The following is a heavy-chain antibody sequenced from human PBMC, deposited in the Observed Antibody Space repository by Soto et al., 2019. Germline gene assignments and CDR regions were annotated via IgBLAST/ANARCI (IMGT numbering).Heavy chain of an antibody. Sequence: GGSLRLSCSASGFTFSDYAMHWVRQAPGEGLQYISAISNEGGSTYYRDSVKGRFFISRDNFRNTLYLQMSSLRDEDTAVYYCVKDKRGRILGVVSLIEFWGQATLVTVSS. CDR1: GFTFSDYA. J-gene: IGHJ4*02. CDR3: VKDKRGRILGVVSLIEF. CDR2: ISNEGGST. V-gene: IGHV3-64D*06. D-gene: IGHD3-3*01.